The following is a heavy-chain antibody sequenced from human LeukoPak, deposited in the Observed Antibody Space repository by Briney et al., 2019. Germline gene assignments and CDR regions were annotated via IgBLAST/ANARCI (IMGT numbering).Heavy chain of an antibody. D-gene: IGHD4-23*01. Sequence: GGSLRLSYAASGFTFSSYAMHWVRQAPGKGLEWVAVISYDGSNKYYADSVKGRFTISRDNSKNTLYLQMNSLRAEDTAVYYCAVTSTVVGSPDEDWGQGTLVTVSS. CDR3: AVTSTVVGSPDED. J-gene: IGHJ4*02. V-gene: IGHV3-30-3*01. CDR2: ISYDGSNK. CDR1: GFTFSSYA.